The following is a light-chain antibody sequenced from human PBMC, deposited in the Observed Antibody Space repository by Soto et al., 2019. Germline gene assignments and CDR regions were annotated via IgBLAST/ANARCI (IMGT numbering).Light chain of an antibody. Sequence: EIVLTQSPGTLSLSPGERATLSCRASQIVTSSYLAWYQQKPGQAPRLLIYGASSRATGIPDRFSGSGSGTDFTLTISRLEPEDFAVYYCQQYGRSPAFGGRTKVEIK. J-gene: IGKJ4*01. CDR3: QQYGRSPA. CDR1: QIVTSSY. CDR2: GAS. V-gene: IGKV3-20*01.